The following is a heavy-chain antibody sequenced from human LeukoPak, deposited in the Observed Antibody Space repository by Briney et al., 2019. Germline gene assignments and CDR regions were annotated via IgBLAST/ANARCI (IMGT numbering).Heavy chain of an antibody. V-gene: IGHV3-48*03. CDR3: AKVASGYSSGWYPDP. Sequence: GGSLRLSCAASGFTFSSYEMNWVRQAPGKGLEWVSYISSSGSTIYYADSVKGRFTISRDNSKNTLYLQMNSLRAEDTAVYYCAKVASGYSSGWYPDPSGQGTLVTVSP. D-gene: IGHD6-19*01. J-gene: IGHJ5*02. CDR2: ISSSGSTI. CDR1: GFTFSSYE.